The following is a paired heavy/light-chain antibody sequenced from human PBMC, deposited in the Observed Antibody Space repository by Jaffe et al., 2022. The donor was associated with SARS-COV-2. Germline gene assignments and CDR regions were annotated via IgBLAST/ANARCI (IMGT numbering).Heavy chain of an antibody. J-gene: IGHJ4*02. CDR3: AKGVPAYYDFWTGDGHFDY. V-gene: IGHV3-23*01. CDR2: ISGSGGRA. Sequence: EVQLLESGGGLVQPGGSLRLSCAASGFSFSTYPMNWVRRAPGKGLEWVSGISGSGGRAFYGDSVRGRSTISRDNPKSTLYLQVNNLTVEDTAVYYCAKGVPAYYDFWTGDGHFDYWGQGALVTVSS. D-gene: IGHD3-3*01. CDR1: GFSFSTYP.
Light chain of an antibody. V-gene: IGLV3-25*03. J-gene: IGLJ3*02. CDR1: VLSKQY. Sequence: SYELTQPPSVSVSPGQTARITCSADVLSKQYTYWYQLKSGQAPVLLIFKDSERPSGIPERFSGSSSGTTVTLTISGVQAEDEADYYCQSVDSTVTYKMFGGGTKLTVL. CDR3: QSVDSTVTYKM. CDR2: KDS.